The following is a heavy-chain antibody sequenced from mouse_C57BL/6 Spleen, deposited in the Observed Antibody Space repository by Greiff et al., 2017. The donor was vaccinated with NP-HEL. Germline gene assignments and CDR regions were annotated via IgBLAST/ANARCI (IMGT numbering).Heavy chain of an antibody. CDR3: ASTGPAWFAY. V-gene: IGHV1-26*01. CDR1: GYTFTDYY. Sequence: VQLQQSGPELVKPGASVKISCKASGYTFTDYYMNWVKQSHGKSLEWIGDINPNNGGTSYNQKFKGKATLTVDKSSSTAYMELRSLTSEDSAVYYCASTGPAWFAYWGQGTLVTVSA. J-gene: IGHJ3*01. D-gene: IGHD4-1*02. CDR2: INPNNGGT.